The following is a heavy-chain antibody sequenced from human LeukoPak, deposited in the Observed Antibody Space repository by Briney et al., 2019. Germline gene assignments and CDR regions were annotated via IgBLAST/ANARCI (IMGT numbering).Heavy chain of an antibody. CDR3: AKRGIAVAGTGYYFDY. J-gene: IGHJ4*02. Sequence: PGGSLRLSCAASGFTFSSYAMSWVRQAPGKGLEWVSAISGSGGSTYYADSVKGRFTISRDNSKNTLYLQMNSLRAEDTAVYYCAKRGIAVAGTGYYFDYWGQGTLVTVSS. CDR2: ISGSGGST. D-gene: IGHD6-19*01. V-gene: IGHV3-23*01. CDR1: GFTFSSYA.